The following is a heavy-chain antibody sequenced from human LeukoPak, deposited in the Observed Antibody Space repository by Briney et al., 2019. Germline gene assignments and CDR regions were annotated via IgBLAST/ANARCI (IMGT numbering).Heavy chain of an antibody. J-gene: IGHJ4*02. CDR1: GFTFSSYA. CDR2: ISGSGGST. Sequence: GGPLRLSCAASGFTFSSYAMSWVRQAPGKGLEWVSAISGSGGSTYYADSVKGRFTISRDNSKNTLYLQMNSLRAEDTAVYYCAKRASRIAAAGTDFDYWGQGTLVTVSS. D-gene: IGHD6-13*01. CDR3: AKRASRIAAAGTDFDY. V-gene: IGHV3-23*01.